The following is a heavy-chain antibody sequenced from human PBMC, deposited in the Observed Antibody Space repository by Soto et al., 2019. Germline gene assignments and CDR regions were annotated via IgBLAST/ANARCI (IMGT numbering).Heavy chain of an antibody. V-gene: IGHV4-4*02. Sequence: KPSETLSLTCAVSGGSISSSNWWSWVRQPPGKGLEWIGEIYHSGSTNYNPSLKSRVTISVDKSKNQFSLKLSSVTAADTAVYYCARDTSTGGGERRRGKYNWFDPWGQGTLVTVSS. CDR1: GGSISSSNW. D-gene: IGHD3-16*01. CDR3: ARDTSTGGGERRRGKYNWFDP. CDR2: IYHSGST. J-gene: IGHJ5*02.